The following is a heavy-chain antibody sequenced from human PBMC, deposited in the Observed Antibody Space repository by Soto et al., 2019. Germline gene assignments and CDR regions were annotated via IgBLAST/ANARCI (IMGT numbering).Heavy chain of an antibody. Sequence: QVQLQQWGAGLLKPSETLSRTCAVYGGSFSGHHWGWIRQSPGKGLEWIGEIDHTGSTNYNPSLKSRVTIRVDTSKNQFSLNLNSVTAADTAVYYCARVDDYWGQGTLVTVSS. V-gene: IGHV4-34*02. CDR2: IDHTGST. J-gene: IGHJ4*02. CDR1: GGSFSGHH. CDR3: ARVDDY.